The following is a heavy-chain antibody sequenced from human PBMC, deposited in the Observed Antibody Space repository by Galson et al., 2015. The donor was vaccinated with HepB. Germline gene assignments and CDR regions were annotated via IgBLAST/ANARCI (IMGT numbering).Heavy chain of an antibody. Sequence: SLRLSCAASRFTFGDYAMSWFRQAPGKGLEWVGFIRSKAYGGTTEYAASVKGRFTISRDDSKSIAYLQMNSLKTEDTAVYYCTRAGVLAVAGSDYWGQGTLVTVSS. CDR3: TRAGVLAVAGSDY. CDR1: RFTFGDYA. J-gene: IGHJ4*02. V-gene: IGHV3-49*03. D-gene: IGHD6-19*01. CDR2: IRSKAYGGTT.